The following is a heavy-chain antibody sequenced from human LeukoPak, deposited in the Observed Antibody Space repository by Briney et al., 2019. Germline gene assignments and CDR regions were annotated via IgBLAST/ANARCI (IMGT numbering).Heavy chain of an antibody. CDR1: GFTFSSYE. V-gene: IGHV3-48*03. Sequence: GGSPRLSCAASGFTFSSYEMNWVRQAPGKGLEWVSYISSSGSTIYYADSVKGRFTISRDNAKNSLYLQMNSLRAEDTAVYYCARGYTSSLDYWGQGTLVTVSS. J-gene: IGHJ4*02. CDR3: ARGYTSSLDY. CDR2: ISSSGSTI. D-gene: IGHD3-16*02.